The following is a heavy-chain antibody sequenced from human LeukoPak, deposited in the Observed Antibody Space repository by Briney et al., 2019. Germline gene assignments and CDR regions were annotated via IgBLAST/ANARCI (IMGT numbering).Heavy chain of an antibody. CDR2: IKQDGSQR. D-gene: IGHD6-6*01. Sequence: GGSLRLSCKASGFTFSDYWMTWVRKAPGKGPEWVANIKQDGSQRYYVDSVRGRFTISRDNAKNSLFLQMNGLRAEDTAVYYCARRGGSSSRRSPIDYWGQGTLVTVSS. V-gene: IGHV3-7*01. CDR3: ARRGGSSSRRSPIDY. CDR1: GFTFSDYW. J-gene: IGHJ4*02.